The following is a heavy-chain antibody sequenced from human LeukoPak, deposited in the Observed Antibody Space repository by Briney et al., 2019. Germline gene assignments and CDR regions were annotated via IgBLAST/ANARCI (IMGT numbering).Heavy chain of an antibody. CDR1: GFTFSHAW. D-gene: IGHD6-13*01. CDR3: TTVGSRWYVYWFDP. CDR2: IKSRTDGGTT. V-gene: IGHV3-15*01. J-gene: IGHJ5*02. Sequence: PGGSLRLSCAASGFTFSHAWMSWVRQAPGKGLEWVGHIKSRTDGGTTDYAAPVKGRFTISRDDSKNTLYLQMNNLQSEDTAVYYCTTVGSRWYVYWFDPWGQGTLVTVSS.